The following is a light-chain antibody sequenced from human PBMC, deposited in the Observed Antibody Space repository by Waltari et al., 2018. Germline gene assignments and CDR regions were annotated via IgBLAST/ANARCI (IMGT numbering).Light chain of an antibody. CDR2: EGS. Sequence: QSALTQPASVSGSPGQSITISCPGTTNAYVSWYQPHPGKAPKLMFYEGSNRPSGVSNRFSASKSGNTASLTISGLQAEDEADYYCSSYTFTSTLFGGGTKLTVL. CDR3: SSYTFTSTL. CDR1: TNAY. J-gene: IGLJ2*01. V-gene: IGLV2-14*01.